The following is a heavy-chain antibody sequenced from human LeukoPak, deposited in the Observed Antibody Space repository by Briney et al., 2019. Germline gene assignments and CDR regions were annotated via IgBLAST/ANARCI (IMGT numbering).Heavy chain of an antibody. Sequence: GASLKISCKGSGYSFTSYWIGWVRPMPGKGLEWMGIIYPGDSDTRYSPSFQGQVTISADKSISTAYLQWSSLKASDTAMYYCARLAYCGGDCWYYFDYWGQGTLVTVSS. D-gene: IGHD2-21*01. CDR2: IYPGDSDT. J-gene: IGHJ4*02. V-gene: IGHV5-51*01. CDR1: GYSFTSYW. CDR3: ARLAYCGGDCWYYFDY.